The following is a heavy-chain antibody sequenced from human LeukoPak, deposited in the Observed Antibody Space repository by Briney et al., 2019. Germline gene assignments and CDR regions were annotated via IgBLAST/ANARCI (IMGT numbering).Heavy chain of an antibody. J-gene: IGHJ5*02. CDR3: ATVGEFLTGFNRGIKLGSNWFDP. D-gene: IGHD3-16*01. V-gene: IGHV1-24*01. CDR1: GYTLTELS. CDR2: SDPEDGET. Sequence: ASVKVSCKVSGYTLTELSMHWVRQAPGKGLEWMGGSDPEDGETIYAQKFQGRVTMTEDTSTDTAYMELSSLRSEDTAVYYCATVGEFLTGFNRGIKLGSNWFDPWGQGTLVTVSA.